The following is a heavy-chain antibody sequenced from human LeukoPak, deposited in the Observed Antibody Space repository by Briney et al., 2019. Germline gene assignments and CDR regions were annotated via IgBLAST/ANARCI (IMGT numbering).Heavy chain of an antibody. CDR3: AREGQYSSSWYLDY. CDR1: GYTFTGYY. D-gene: IGHD6-13*01. V-gene: IGHV1-2*04. CDR2: INPNGGGT. J-gene: IGHJ4*02. Sequence: ASVKVSCKASGYTFTGYYMHWVRQAPGQGLEWMGWINPNGGGTNYAQKFQGWVTMTRDTSISTAYMELSRLRSDDTAVYYCAREGQYSSSWYLDYWGQGTLVTVSS.